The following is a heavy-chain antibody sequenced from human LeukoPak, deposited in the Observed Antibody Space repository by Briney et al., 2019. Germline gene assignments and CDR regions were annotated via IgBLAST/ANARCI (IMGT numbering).Heavy chain of an antibody. D-gene: IGHD6-19*01. CDR2: IYYSGTT. J-gene: IGHJ4*02. CDR1: GGSISRTSYY. CDR3: ARHGGQWLETQFDY. V-gene: IGHV4-39*01. Sequence: SETLSLTCTVSGGSISRTSYYWGWIRQPPGKGLEWIGSIYYSGTTYYNPSLRSRVTISVDTSKNQFSLKLSSVAAADTAVYYCARHGGQWLETQFDYWGQGNLVNVSS.